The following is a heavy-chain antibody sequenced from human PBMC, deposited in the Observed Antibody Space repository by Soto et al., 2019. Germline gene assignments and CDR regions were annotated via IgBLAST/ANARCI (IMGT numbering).Heavy chain of an antibody. CDR1: GRSISSSSYY. J-gene: IGHJ6*02. Sequence: QLQLQESVPGLVKPSETLSLTCTVSGRSISSSSYYWGWIRQPPGKGLEWIGSIYYSGSTYYNPSLKIRVTISVDTSKNQFSLKLSSVPAADTAVYYCASQASPYYYYGMDVWGQGTTVTVSS. CDR2: IYYSGST. CDR3: ASQASPYYYYGMDV. V-gene: IGHV4-39*01.